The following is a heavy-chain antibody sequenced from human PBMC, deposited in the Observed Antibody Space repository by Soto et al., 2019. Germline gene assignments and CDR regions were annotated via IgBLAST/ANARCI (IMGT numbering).Heavy chain of an antibody. V-gene: IGHV4-39*01. J-gene: IGHJ4*02. CDR1: GGSISTSRSY. D-gene: IGHD3-10*01. CDR2: IFYSGST. CDR3: ARHVRRSGSYYTQFDY. Sequence: PSETLSLTCNVSGGSISTSRSYWAWIRQPPGKGLEWIASIFYSGSTYYNPSLKSRVTISVDTSKNQFSLKLSSVTAADTAVYYCARHVRRSGSYYTQFDYWGQGTLVTVSS.